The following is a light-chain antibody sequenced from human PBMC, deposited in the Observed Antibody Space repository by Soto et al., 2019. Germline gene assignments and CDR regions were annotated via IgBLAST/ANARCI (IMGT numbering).Light chain of an antibody. CDR2: KAS. CDR1: QSISSW. CDR3: QHET. Sequence: DIQMTQSPSTLSASVGDRVTITCRASQSISSWLARYQQKPGKAPKLLIYKASSLESGVPSRFSGSGSGTEFTLTISSLQPDDFATYYCQHETFGQGTKVDIK. J-gene: IGKJ1*01. V-gene: IGKV1-5*03.